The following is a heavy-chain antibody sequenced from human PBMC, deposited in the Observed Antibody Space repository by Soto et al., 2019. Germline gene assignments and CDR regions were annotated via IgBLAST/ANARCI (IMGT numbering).Heavy chain of an antibody. CDR2: IYPGDSDT. Sequence: PGESLKISCKGSGYSFTSYWIGWVRQMPGKGLQWMGIIYPGDSDTRYSPSFQGQVTISADKSISTAYLQWSSLKASDTAMYYCARSPTVVTPYYYYYGMDVWGQVSTVTVS. CDR3: ARSPTVVTPYYYYYGMDV. J-gene: IGHJ6*01. CDR1: GYSFTSYW. V-gene: IGHV5-51*01. D-gene: IGHD4-17*01.